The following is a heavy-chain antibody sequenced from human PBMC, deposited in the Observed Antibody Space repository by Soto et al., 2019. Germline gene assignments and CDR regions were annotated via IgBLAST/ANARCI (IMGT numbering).Heavy chain of an antibody. D-gene: IGHD5-12*01. CDR3: ARVGYSGYSVHWFDP. Sequence: SETLSLTCAVYGGSFSGYYWSWIRQPPGKGLEWIGEINHSGSTNYNPSLKSRVTISVDTSKNQFSLKLSSVTAADTAVYYCARVGYSGYSVHWFDPWGQGTRVTVSS. CDR1: GGSFSGYY. J-gene: IGHJ5*02. CDR2: INHSGST. V-gene: IGHV4-34*01.